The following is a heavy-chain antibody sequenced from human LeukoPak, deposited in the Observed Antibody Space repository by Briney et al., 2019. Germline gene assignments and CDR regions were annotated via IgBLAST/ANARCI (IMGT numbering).Heavy chain of an antibody. Sequence: GGSLRLSCAASGFTFSSYSMNWVRQAPGKGLEWVSSISSSSSYIYYADSAKGRFTISRDNAKNSLYLQMNSLRAEATAVYYCARARTHGYSSSWSPFDYWGQGTLVTVSS. J-gene: IGHJ4*02. CDR2: ISSSSSYI. D-gene: IGHD6-13*01. CDR1: GFTFSSYS. V-gene: IGHV3-21*01. CDR3: ARARTHGYSSSWSPFDY.